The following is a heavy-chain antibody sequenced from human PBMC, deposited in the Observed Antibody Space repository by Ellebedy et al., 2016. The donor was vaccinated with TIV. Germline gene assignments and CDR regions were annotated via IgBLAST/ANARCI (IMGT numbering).Heavy chain of an antibody. CDR1: GFTFSSYW. D-gene: IGHD3-9*01. V-gene: IGHV3-15*01. J-gene: IGHJ4*02. Sequence: GESLKISCAASGFTFSSYWMSWVRQAPGKGLEWVGRIKSKTDGGTTDYAAPVKGRFTISRDDSKNTLYLQMNSLKAEDTAVYYCARDIPHYDILGGTSNFDYWGQGTLVTVSS. CDR3: ARDIPHYDILGGTSNFDY. CDR2: IKSKTDGGTT.